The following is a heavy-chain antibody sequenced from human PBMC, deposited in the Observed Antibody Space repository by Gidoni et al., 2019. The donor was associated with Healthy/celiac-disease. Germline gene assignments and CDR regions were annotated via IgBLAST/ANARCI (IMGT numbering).Heavy chain of an antibody. D-gene: IGHD3-10*01. CDR3: AKGVYGSGSYYKS. CDR1: GFTFSSYA. Sequence: EVQLLESAGGLVQPGGSLSLSCAASGFTFSSYAMSCVRQAPGKGLGWVSAISGSGGSTYYADSVKGRFTISRDNSKNTLYLQMNSLRAEDTAVYYCAKGVYGSGSYYKSWGQGTLVTVSS. J-gene: IGHJ5*02. CDR2: ISGSGGST. V-gene: IGHV3-23*01.